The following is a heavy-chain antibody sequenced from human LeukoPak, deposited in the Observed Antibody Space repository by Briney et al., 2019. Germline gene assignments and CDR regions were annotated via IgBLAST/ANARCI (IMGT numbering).Heavy chain of an antibody. CDR1: GGAISSYY. CDR2: IYSSGST. J-gene: IGHJ4*02. V-gene: IGHV4-4*07. D-gene: IGHD6-13*01. Sequence: SETLSLTCTVSGGAISSYYWSWIRQPAGKGXEWIGRIYSSGSTNYNTSLKSRVTMSVDTSKNQFSLKLSSVTAADTAVYYCARDNEAAARAYDYWGQGTLVTVSS. CDR3: ARDNEAAARAYDY.